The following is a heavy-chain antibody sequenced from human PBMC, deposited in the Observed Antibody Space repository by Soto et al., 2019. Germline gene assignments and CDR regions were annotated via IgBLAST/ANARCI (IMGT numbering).Heavy chain of an antibody. CDR2: INPNSGGT. CDR3: ARDSYCSSTSCSHNYYYMDA. Sequence: ASVKVSCKASGYTFTGYYMHWVRQAPGQGLEWMGWINPNSGGTNYAQKFQGWVTMTRDTSISTAYMELSRLRSDDTAVYYCARDSYCSSTSCSHNYYYMDAWGKGTTVTVSS. V-gene: IGHV1-2*04. CDR1: GYTFTGYY. D-gene: IGHD2-2*01. J-gene: IGHJ6*03.